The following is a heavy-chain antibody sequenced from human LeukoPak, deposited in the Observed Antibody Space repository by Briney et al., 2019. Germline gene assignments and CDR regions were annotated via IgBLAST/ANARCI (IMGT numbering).Heavy chain of an antibody. V-gene: IGHV4-61*02. CDR1: GGSISSGSYY. CDR3: AREGEMANFDY. J-gene: IGHJ4*02. CDR2: IYTSGST. Sequence: PSQTLSLTCTVSGGSISSGSYYWSWIRQPAGKGLEWIGRIYTSGSTNYNPSLKSRVTISVDTSKNQFSLKLSSVTAADTAVYYCAREGEMANFDYWGQGTLVTVSS. D-gene: IGHD5-24*01.